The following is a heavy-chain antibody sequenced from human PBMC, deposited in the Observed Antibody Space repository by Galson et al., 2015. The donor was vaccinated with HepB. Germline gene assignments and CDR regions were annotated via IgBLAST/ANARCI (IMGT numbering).Heavy chain of an antibody. Sequence: SVKVSCKASGYTFTSYDINWVRQATGQGLEWMGWMNPDSGNRGYAQKFQGRVTMTRDTSTSTAYMELSSLRSEDRGVYLCVRNMIRGVVSPDYWGQGSLVTVSS. J-gene: IGHJ4*02. CDR3: VRNMIRGVVSPDY. CDR2: MNPDSGNR. CDR1: GYTFTSYD. V-gene: IGHV1-8*01. D-gene: IGHD3-10*01.